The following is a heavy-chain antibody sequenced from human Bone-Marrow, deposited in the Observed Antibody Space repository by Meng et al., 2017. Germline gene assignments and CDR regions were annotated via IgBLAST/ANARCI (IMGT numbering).Heavy chain of an antibody. D-gene: IGHD3-10*01. V-gene: IGHV3-30*04. J-gene: IGHJ5*02. CDR1: GFTFSSYA. CDR2: ISYDGSNK. Sequence: GGSLRLSCAASGFTFSSYAMHWVRQAPGKGLEWVAVISYDGSNKYYADSVKGRFTISRDNSKNTLALQMNSLRAEDTAVYYCARVLLWFGESNWFDPWGQGTLVTVSS. CDR3: ARVLLWFGESNWFDP.